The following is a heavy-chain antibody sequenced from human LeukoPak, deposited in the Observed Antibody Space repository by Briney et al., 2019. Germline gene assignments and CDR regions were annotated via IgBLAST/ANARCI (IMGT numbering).Heavy chain of an antibody. CDR2: IIPIFGTA. CDR1: GGTFSSYA. Sequence: VASVTVSCKASGGTFSSYAISWVRQAPGQGLEGMGGIIPIFGTANYAQKFQGRVTITADESTSTAYMELRRLRFEDTVVYYCARNAVPDRPFSGMDGGGKGTTVTAPS. D-gene: IGHD2-2*01. CDR3: ARNAVPDRPFSGMDG. J-gene: IGHJ6*04. V-gene: IGHV1-69*13.